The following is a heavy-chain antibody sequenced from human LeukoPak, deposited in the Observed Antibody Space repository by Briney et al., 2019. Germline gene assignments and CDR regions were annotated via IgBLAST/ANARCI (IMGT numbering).Heavy chain of an antibody. CDR3: ARDQYSGSSDY. Sequence: ASVKVSCMASGYTFTSYYMHWVRQAAAQGLEWMGIINPSGGSTSYAQKVQGRVTRTRDTSTSTVYMELSSLRSEDTAVYYCARDQYSGSSDYWGQGTLVTVSS. CDR1: GYTFTSYY. D-gene: IGHD1-26*01. V-gene: IGHV1-46*03. CDR2: INPSGGST. J-gene: IGHJ4*02.